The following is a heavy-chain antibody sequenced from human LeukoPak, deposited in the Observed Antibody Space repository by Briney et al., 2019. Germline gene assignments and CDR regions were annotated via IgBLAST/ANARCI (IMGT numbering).Heavy chain of an antibody. J-gene: IGHJ4*02. CDR2: IIPIFGTA. D-gene: IGHD6-13*01. CDR1: GGTFSSYA. V-gene: IGHV1-69*05. Sequence: GASVKVSCKASGGTFSSYAISWVRQAPGQGLEWMGGIIPIFGTANYAQKFQGRVTITTDESTSTAYMELSSLRSEDTAVYYCARGEIAAAGTPSYDYWGQGNLVTVSS. CDR3: ARGEIAAAGTPSYDY.